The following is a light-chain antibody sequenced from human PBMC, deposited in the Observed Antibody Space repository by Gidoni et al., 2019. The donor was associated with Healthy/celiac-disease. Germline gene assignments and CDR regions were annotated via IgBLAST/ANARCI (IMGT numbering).Light chain of an antibody. V-gene: IGKV4-1*01. CDR1: QSVLYSSNNKNY. Sequence: NCKSSQSVLYSSNNKNYLAWYQQKPGQLPKLSIDWASTREPGVPDRFSASGSGTDFTLPPSSLQAEDVAVYYCQQYYSTPPTFGGGTKVEIK. CDR2: WAS. J-gene: IGKJ4*01. CDR3: QQYYSTPPT.